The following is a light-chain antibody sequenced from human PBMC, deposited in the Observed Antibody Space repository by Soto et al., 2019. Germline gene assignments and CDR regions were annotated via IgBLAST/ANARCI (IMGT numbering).Light chain of an antibody. V-gene: IGKV4-1*01. Sequence: DIVMTQSPDSLAVSLGERATLNCKSSQSVLYSSNNKNYLAWYQQKPGQPPKMLIYWASTRESGVPVRFSGSGSGTDFTLTISSLQAEDVAVYYCQQYYSTPYTFGQGTKLEI. CDR3: QQYYSTPYT. CDR2: WAS. CDR1: QSVLYSSNNKNY. J-gene: IGKJ2*01.